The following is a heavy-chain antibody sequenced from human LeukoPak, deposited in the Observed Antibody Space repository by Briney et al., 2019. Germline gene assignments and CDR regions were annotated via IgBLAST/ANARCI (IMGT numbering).Heavy chain of an antibody. J-gene: IGHJ3*02. Sequence: SETLSLTCAVYGGSFSGYYWSWTRQPPGKGLEWIGEINHSGSTNYNPSLKSRVTISIEPSKNQFSLKLSSVTAADTAVYYCASRGGAYDAFDIWGQGTMVTVSS. CDR1: GGSFSGYY. CDR3: ASRGGAYDAFDI. D-gene: IGHD4-17*01. V-gene: IGHV4-34*01. CDR2: INHSGST.